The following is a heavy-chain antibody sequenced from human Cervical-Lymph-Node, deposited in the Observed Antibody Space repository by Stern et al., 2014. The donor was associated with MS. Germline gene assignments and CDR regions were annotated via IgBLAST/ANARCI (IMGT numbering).Heavy chain of an antibody. J-gene: IGHJ4*02. CDR1: GFSFSRYA. CDR3: ASAYSSSHYYFDY. Sequence: QVQLVESGGGVVQPGRSLRLSCAASGFSFSRYAMHLVRQAPGKGLEWVALICYDGRNPYYADSVTGRFTISRDNFKNTLYLQMNSLRAEDTAVYYCASAYSSSHYYFDYWGQGTLVTVSS. CDR2: ICYDGRNP. V-gene: IGHV3-33*01. D-gene: IGHD6-13*01.